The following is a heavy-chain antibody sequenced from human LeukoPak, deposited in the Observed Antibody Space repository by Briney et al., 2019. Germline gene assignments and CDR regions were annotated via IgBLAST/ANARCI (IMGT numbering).Heavy chain of an antibody. D-gene: IGHD3-22*01. CDR2: ISGSGGST. Sequence: GGSLRLSCAASGFTFSSYGMSWVRQAPGKGLEWVSAISGSGGSTYYADSVKGRFTISRDNSKNTLYLQMNSLRAEDTAVYYCAKDNDYYDSSGYYEDYWGQGTLVTVSS. V-gene: IGHV3-23*01. J-gene: IGHJ4*02. CDR3: AKDNDYYDSSGYYEDY. CDR1: GFTFSSYG.